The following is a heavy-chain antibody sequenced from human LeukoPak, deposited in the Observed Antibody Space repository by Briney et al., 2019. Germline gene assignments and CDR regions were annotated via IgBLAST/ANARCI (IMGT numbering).Heavy chain of an antibody. J-gene: IGHJ3*02. D-gene: IGHD2-15*01. V-gene: IGHV3-30*03. CDR3: AREAAGAFDI. Sequence: GGSLRLSCAASGFTFSSYGMHWVRQAPGKGLEWVAVISYDGSNKYYADSVKGRFTISRDNAKNSLYLQMNSLRAEDTALYHCAREAAGAFDIWGQGTMVTVSS. CDR2: ISYDGSNK. CDR1: GFTFSSYG.